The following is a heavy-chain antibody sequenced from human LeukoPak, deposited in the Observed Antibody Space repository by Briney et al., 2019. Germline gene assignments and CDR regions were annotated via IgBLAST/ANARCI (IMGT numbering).Heavy chain of an antibody. J-gene: IGHJ4*02. CDR1: GGSISSSSFY. CDR2: IYYSGST. V-gene: IGHV4-61*05. D-gene: IGHD6-19*01. Sequence: SETLSLTCTASGGSISSSSFYWGWIRQPPGKGLEWIGYIYYSGSTNYNPSLKSRVTISVDTSKNQFSLKLSSVTAADTAVYYCARAYSSGGLIFDYWGQGTLVTVSS. CDR3: ARAYSSGGLIFDY.